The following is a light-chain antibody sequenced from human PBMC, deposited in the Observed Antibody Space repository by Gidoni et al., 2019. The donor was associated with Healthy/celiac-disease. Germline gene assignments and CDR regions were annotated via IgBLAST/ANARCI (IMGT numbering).Light chain of an antibody. CDR2: DVS. J-gene: IGLJ1*01. Sequence: QSALTQPASVSGSPGQSITISCTGTSSDVGGYNSVSWYQQHPGKAPNLMIYDVSNRPSGVSNRFAGSKSGNTASLTISGLQAEDEADYYCSSYTSSSTLYVFGTGTKVTVL. CDR3: SSYTSSSTLYV. V-gene: IGLV2-14*03. CDR1: SSDVGGYNS.